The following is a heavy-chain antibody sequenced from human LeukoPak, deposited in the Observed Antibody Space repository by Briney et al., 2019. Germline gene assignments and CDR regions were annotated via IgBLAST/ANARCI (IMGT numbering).Heavy chain of an antibody. CDR1: GGSISSNSYY. CDR3: ARRFGFAEQFDY. D-gene: IGHD1/OR15-1a*01. CDR2: IYYSGST. Sequence: PSETLSLTCTVSGGSISSNSYYWGWIRQPPGKGLEWIGSIYYSGSTYYNPSLKSRVTISVDTSKNQFSLKLSSVTAADTAVYYCARRFGFAEQFDYWGQGTLVTVSS. V-gene: IGHV4-39*01. J-gene: IGHJ4*02.